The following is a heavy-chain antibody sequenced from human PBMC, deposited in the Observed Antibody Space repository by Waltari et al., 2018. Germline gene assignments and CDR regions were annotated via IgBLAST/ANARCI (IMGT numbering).Heavy chain of an antibody. Sequence: QLHLQESGPGLVKPSDTLSVTCTVSGGSITSNRHYWGWIRQPPGKGLEWTATFSYSGATYNNPSLKSRVTISVDTSKNQFSLKWSSVTAADTAVYYCATYIGASIGTAAFDVWGQGTMVTVSS. CDR1: GGSITSNRHY. J-gene: IGHJ3*01. CDR2: FSYSGAT. V-gene: IGHV4-39*01. CDR3: ATYIGASIGTAAFDV. D-gene: IGHD3-16*01.